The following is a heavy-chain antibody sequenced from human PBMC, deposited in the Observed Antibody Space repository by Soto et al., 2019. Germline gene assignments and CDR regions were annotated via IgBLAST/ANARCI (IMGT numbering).Heavy chain of an antibody. CDR2: ISSDGSTI. CDR3: ARDAGVGGAGDY. D-gene: IGHD3-3*01. J-gene: IGHJ4*02. CDR1: GFTFSSYW. V-gene: IGHV3-74*01. Sequence: EVQLVESGGGLVQPGGSLRLSCAASGFTFSSYWMHWVRQAPGKGLVWVSHISSDGSTISYADSVKGRFTISRDNAKNTLYLQMNSLRVEDTAVYYCARDAGVGGAGDYWGQGTLVTVSS.